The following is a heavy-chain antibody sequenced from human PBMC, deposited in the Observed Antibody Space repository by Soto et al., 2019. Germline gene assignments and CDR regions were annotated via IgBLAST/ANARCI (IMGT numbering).Heavy chain of an antibody. CDR2: ISKDGGLQ. CDR1: GFTFSNYG. D-gene: IGHD3-22*01. J-gene: IGHJ4*02. V-gene: IGHV3-30*18. Sequence: QVQLVESGGGVVQPGRSLRLSCAASGFTFSNYGMHWVRQAPGKGLEWVAVISKDGGLQFDADSVKGRFTISRDNSKNTRYRKMTSLRAEDTAVYYGAKETQSSGYGSYFDTWAREPWSPSPQ. CDR3: AKETQSSGYGSYFDT.